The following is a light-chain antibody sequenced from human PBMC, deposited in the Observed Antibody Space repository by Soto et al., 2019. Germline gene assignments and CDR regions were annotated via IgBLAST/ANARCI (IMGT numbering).Light chain of an antibody. CDR2: GAS. V-gene: IGKV3-15*01. Sequence: EIVMTQSPATLSVSPVEGVTLSCRASQSINNKVAWYQQKPGQAPRLLIYGASTRATGISARFSGSGSGTEFTLTISSLQSEDFAVYYCQQYNNWPPITFGQGTRLEI. CDR3: QQYNNWPPIT. J-gene: IGKJ5*01. CDR1: QSINNK.